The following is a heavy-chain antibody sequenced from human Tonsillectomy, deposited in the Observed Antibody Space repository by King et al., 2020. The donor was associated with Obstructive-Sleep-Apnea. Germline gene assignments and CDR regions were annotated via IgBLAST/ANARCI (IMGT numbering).Heavy chain of an antibody. D-gene: IGHD3-10*01. V-gene: IGHV3-9*01. CDR3: AKDLVYGSGSYGIDY. CDR2: ISWNSGRI. Sequence: VQLVESGGGLVQPGRSLRLSCTASGFTFDDYDMHWVRQVPGKGLEWVSGISWNSGRIGYADSVKGRFTISRDNAKNSLYLQMNSLRAEDTALYYCAKDLVYGSGSYGIDYWGQGTLVTVSS. J-gene: IGHJ4*02. CDR1: GFTFDDYD.